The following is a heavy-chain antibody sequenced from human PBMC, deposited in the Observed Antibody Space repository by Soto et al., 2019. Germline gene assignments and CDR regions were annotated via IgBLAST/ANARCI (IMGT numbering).Heavy chain of an antibody. V-gene: IGHV3-30*18. Sequence: QVQLVESGGGVVQPGRSLRLSCAASGFTFSSYGMHWVRQAPGKGLEWVAVISYDGSNKYYADSVKGRFTISRDNSKNTLYLQMNSLRAEDTAVYYCAKGPVDFGVAIVTDKYYFDYWGQGTLVTVSS. CDR3: AKGPVDFGVAIVTDKYYFDY. J-gene: IGHJ4*02. CDR2: ISYDGSNK. D-gene: IGHD3-3*01. CDR1: GFTFSSYG.